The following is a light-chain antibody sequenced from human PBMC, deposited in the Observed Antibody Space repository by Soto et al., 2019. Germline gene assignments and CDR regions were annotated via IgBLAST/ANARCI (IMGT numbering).Light chain of an antibody. CDR1: QSINSY. CDR2: DAS. Sequence: ETVLTQSPATLSLSPGERATLSCRASQSINSYLAWYQQKPGQAPRLLIYDASNRATGIPARFSGSWSGTDFTLTISSLEPEDFAIYYCQQRGNWPQTFGQGTKLEIK. J-gene: IGKJ2*01. CDR3: QQRGNWPQT. V-gene: IGKV3-11*01.